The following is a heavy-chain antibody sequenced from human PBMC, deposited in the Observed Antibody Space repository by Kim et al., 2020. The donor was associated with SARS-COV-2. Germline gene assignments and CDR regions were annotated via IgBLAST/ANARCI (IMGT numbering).Heavy chain of an antibody. V-gene: IGHV3-23*01. Sequence: GGSLRLSCEASGFTFRAFPMKWVRQSPGKGLEWVASIDERAAETPYAGSVNGRFTISRDDSRNTLYLQLDSLRVDDTATYFCAQH. CDR1: GFTFRAFP. J-gene: IGHJ1*01. CDR2: IDERAAET. CDR3: AQH.